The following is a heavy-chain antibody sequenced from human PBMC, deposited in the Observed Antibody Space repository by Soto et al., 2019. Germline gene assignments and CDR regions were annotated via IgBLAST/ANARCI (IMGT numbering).Heavy chain of an antibody. CDR3: ARTAGIAARPTDYYYYGMDV. V-gene: IGHV3-30-3*01. J-gene: IGHJ6*02. CDR1: GFTFSSYA. D-gene: IGHD6-6*01. Sequence: QVQLVESGGGVVQPGRSLRLSCAASGFTFSSYAMHWVRQAPGKGLEWVAVISYDGSNKYYADSVKGRFTISRDNSKNTLYLQMNSLRAEDTAVYYCARTAGIAARPTDYYYYGMDVWGQGTTVTVSS. CDR2: ISYDGSNK.